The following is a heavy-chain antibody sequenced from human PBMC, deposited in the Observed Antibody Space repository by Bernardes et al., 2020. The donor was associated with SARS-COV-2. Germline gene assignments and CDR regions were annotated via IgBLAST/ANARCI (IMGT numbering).Heavy chain of an antibody. CDR3: ARVDFSNLYYFDY. Sequence: GGSLRLSCAASGFTFSSYTMNWVRQAPGKGLEWISSISTSSSYISYSDSVRGRFTISRDNAKNSVSLQMNSLRAEDTAVYYCARVDFSNLYYFDYWGQGTPVTVSP. V-gene: IGHV3-21*06. J-gene: IGHJ4*02. D-gene: IGHD4-4*01. CDR2: ISTSSSYI. CDR1: GFTFSSYT.